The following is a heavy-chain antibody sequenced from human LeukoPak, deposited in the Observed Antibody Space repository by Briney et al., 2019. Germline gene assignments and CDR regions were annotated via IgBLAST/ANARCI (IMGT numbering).Heavy chain of an antibody. CDR3: ARDGDYGDYVDY. J-gene: IGHJ4*02. D-gene: IGHD4-17*01. CDR2: IYTSGST. V-gene: IGHV4-4*07. CDR1: GGSISSYY. Sequence: SETLSLTCTVSGGSISSYYWSWIRQPAGKGLEWIGRIYTSGSTNYNPSLKSRVTMSVDTSKNQFSLKLSSVTAADTAVYYSARDGDYGDYVDYWGQGTLVTVSS.